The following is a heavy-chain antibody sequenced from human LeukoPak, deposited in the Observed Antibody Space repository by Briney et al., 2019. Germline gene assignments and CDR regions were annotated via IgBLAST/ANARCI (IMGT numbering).Heavy chain of an antibody. D-gene: IGHD1-26*01. CDR2: IRYDGSKK. V-gene: IGHV3-30*02. CDR1: GFTFSSYG. CDR3: AKDASGSNYSFDY. J-gene: IGHJ4*02. Sequence: GGYLRLSCAASGFTFSSYGMHRVRQAPGRELEWGAFIRYDGSKKYYADPVKGRFTTSRSNSKNTMYLQMNGLRAEDTAVDYCAKDASGSNYSFDYWGQGTLVTVSS.